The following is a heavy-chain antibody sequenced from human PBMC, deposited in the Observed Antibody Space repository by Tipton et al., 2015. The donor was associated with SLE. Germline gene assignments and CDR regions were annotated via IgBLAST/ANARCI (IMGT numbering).Heavy chain of an antibody. D-gene: IGHD1-26*01. CDR1: GDSISSSSYC. V-gene: IGHV4-39*01. J-gene: IGHJ4*01. CDR2: IYYRGST. CDR3: ARSLRLYSDSADGDFDS. Sequence: TLSLTCTVSGDSISSSSYCWGWIRQPPGKGLEWIGGIYYRGSTHYNPSLKSQVTISVDTSKNQFSLKLSSLTAADTAVHYCARSLRLYSDSADGDFDSCGNGILVPLSS.